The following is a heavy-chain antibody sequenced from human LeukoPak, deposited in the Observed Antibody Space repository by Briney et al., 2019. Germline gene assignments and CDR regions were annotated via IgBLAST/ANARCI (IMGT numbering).Heavy chain of an antibody. Sequence: GTSVKVSCKASGYTFTSYDINWVRQATGQGLEWMGWMNPNSGNTGYAQKFQGRVTMTRNTSISTAYMELSSLRSEDTAVYYCARVVSVENYYFDYWGQGTLVTVSS. D-gene: IGHD2/OR15-2a*01. CDR2: MNPNSGNT. CDR3: ARVVSVENYYFDY. V-gene: IGHV1-8*01. J-gene: IGHJ4*02. CDR1: GYTFTSYD.